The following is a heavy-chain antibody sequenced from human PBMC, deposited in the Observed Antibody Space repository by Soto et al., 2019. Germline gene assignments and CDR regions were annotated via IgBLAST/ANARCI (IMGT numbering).Heavy chain of an antibody. J-gene: IGHJ2*01. CDR1: GFTFSSYG. CDR3: ARDKTQGQYGDYRKSGYFDL. V-gene: IGHV3-33*01. Sequence: QVQLVESGGGVVQPGRSLRLSCAASGFTFSSYGMHWVRQAPGKGLEWVAVIWYDGSNKYYADSVKGRFTISRDNSKNTLYLQVNSLRSEDTAVYYCARDKTQGQYGDYRKSGYFDLWGRGTLVTVSA. D-gene: IGHD4-17*01. CDR2: IWYDGSNK.